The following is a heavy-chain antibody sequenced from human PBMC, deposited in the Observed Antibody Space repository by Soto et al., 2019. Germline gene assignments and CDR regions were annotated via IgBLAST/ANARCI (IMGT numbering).Heavy chain of an antibody. D-gene: IGHD3-16*01. CDR3: ARGLAALYYFDY. V-gene: IGHV4-61*01. J-gene: IGHJ4*02. Sequence: KPSETLSLTCTVSGGSVSSGSYYWSWIRQPPGKGLEWIGYIYYSGSTNYNPSLKSRVTISVDTSKNQFSLKLSSVTAADTAVYYCARGLAALYYFDYWGQGTLVTVSS. CDR1: GGSVSSGSYY. CDR2: IYYSGST.